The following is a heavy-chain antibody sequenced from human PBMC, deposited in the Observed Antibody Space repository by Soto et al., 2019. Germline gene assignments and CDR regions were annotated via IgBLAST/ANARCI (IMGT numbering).Heavy chain of an antibody. CDR3: ARDRTPITIFEGMDV. D-gene: IGHD3-3*01. Sequence: TGGSLRLSCAASGFTFSSYSMNWVRQAPGKGLEWVSYISSSSSTIYYADSVKGRFTISRDNAKNSLYLQMNSLRAEDTAVYYCARDRTPITIFEGMDVWGKGTTVTVSS. CDR2: ISSSSSTI. J-gene: IGHJ6*03. V-gene: IGHV3-48*01. CDR1: GFTFSSYS.